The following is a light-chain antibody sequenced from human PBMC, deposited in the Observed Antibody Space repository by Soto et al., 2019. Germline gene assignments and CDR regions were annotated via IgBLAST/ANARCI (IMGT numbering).Light chain of an antibody. V-gene: IGKV3-11*01. Sequence: EIVLTQSPATLSLSPGERGTLSCRASQSISSYLAWYQQKPGQAPRLLIYDASNMATGIPARFSGSGSGTDFPLTIGSLEPEDFAGYYCQKRRNWRRTFGQGTKVDI. CDR1: QSISSY. CDR2: DAS. CDR3: QKRRNWRRT. J-gene: IGKJ1*01.